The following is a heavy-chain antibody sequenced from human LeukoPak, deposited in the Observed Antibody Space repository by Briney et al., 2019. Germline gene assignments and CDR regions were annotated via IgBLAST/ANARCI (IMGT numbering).Heavy chain of an antibody. J-gene: IGHJ4*02. CDR3: ARLGSSHYFDY. CDR2: VDPTDSYA. V-gene: IGHV5-10-1*01. Sequence: GESLKISCKASGYSFTNYYITWGRQMPGEGLEWMGSVDPTDSYANYSPSFQGHVTISADKSISTAYLHWSSLRASDTAMYYCARLGSSHYFDYWGRGALVTVSS. D-gene: IGHD3-16*01. CDR1: GYSFTNYY.